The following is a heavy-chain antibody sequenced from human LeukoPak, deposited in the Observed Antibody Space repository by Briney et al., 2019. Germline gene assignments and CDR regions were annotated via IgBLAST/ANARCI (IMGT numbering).Heavy chain of an antibody. D-gene: IGHD5-18*01. Sequence: GGSLRLSCAASGFTFSSYWMHWVRHTPGKGLVWVSRIKGDGSSTSYADSVKGRFTISRDNAKNTLYLQMNSLRAEDTAVYYCARDGYTFGHDFDYWGQGTLVTVSS. CDR2: IKGDGSST. V-gene: IGHV3-74*01. J-gene: IGHJ4*02. CDR3: ARDGYTFGHDFDY. CDR1: GFTFSSYW.